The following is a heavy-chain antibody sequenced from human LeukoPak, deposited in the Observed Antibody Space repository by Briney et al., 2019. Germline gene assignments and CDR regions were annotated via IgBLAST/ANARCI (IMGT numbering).Heavy chain of an antibody. V-gene: IGHV3-74*03. CDR2: ISSDGSST. J-gene: IGHJ4*02. D-gene: IGHD6-6*01. Sequence: GGSLRLSCAASGFAFRNHWMHWVRQTPGKRLVWVSRISSDGSSTTYADSVKGRFTISRDNAKNTLYLQMNNLRAEDTAMYYCARDQRVTGRPDIDYWGQGTLVIVSS. CDR1: GFAFRNHW. CDR3: ARDQRVTGRPDIDY.